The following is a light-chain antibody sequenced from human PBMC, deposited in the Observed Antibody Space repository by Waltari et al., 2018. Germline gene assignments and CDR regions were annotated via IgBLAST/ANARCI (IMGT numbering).Light chain of an antibody. Sequence: QSVLTQTPSASGTPGQRVTISCSGSISNIGSQYVYWYQQLPGTAPNPLIYKNEQRPSGVPDRFSGSKSGTSASLAISGLRSEDEADYYCATWDDRLSGWLFGGGTKLTAL. V-gene: IGLV1-47*01. CDR1: ISNIGSQY. J-gene: IGLJ3*02. CDR3: ATWDDRLSGWL. CDR2: KNE.